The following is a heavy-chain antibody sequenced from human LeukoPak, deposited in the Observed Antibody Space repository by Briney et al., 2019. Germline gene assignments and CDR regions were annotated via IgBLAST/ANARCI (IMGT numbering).Heavy chain of an antibody. Sequence: PGGSLRLSCAASGFTFSSYSMNWVRQAPGKGLEWVSSIGSSSGYIYYADSVKGRFTISRDNAKNSLYLQMNSLRAEDTAVYYCARDGYRAAAYYGMDVWGQGTTVTVSS. V-gene: IGHV3-21*01. CDR3: ARDGYRAAAYYGMDV. D-gene: IGHD6-13*01. CDR2: IGSSSGYI. J-gene: IGHJ6*02. CDR1: GFTFSSYS.